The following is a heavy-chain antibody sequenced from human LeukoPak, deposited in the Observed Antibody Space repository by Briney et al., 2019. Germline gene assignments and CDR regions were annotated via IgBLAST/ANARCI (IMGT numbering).Heavy chain of an antibody. J-gene: IGHJ4*02. Sequence: SETLSLTCTVSGGSISSGGYYWSWIRQHPGKGLEWIGYIYYSGNTYYNPSLKSRVTISVDTSKNQFSLKLSSVTAADTAVYYCARGSSGWLRFDYWGQGTLATVSS. CDR2: IYYSGNT. V-gene: IGHV4-31*03. CDR1: GGSISSGGYY. D-gene: IGHD6-19*01. CDR3: ARGSSGWLRFDY.